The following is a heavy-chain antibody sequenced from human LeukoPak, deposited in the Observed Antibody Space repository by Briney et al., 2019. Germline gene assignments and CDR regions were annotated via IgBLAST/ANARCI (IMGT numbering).Heavy chain of an antibody. D-gene: IGHD5-18*01. CDR2: IRNKANNYAT. CDR3: ASDTGY. Sequence: GGSLRLSCAASGFTFTVSAMYWVRQASGKGLEWVGRIRNKANNYATAYAASLKGRFTISRDDSKNTAYLQMNSLETEDTAMYYCASDTGYWGQGTLVTVSS. J-gene: IGHJ4*02. V-gene: IGHV3-73*01. CDR1: GFTFTVSA.